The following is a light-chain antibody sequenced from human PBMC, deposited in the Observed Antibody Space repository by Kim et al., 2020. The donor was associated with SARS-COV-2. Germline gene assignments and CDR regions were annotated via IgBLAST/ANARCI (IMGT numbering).Light chain of an antibody. CDR2: WTS. CDR3: QQYYSSPYT. V-gene: IGKV4-1*01. J-gene: IGKJ2*01. Sequence: RATINCKSSQSLLYSSNHKNYFAWYQQKPGQPPKLLIYWTSSRASGVPDRFSGSGSETDFSLTITSLQAEDVAVYYCQQYYSSPYTFGQGTKLEI. CDR1: QSLLYSSNHKNY.